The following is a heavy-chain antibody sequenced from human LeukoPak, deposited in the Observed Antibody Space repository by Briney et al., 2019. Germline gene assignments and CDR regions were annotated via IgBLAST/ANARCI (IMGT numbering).Heavy chain of an antibody. CDR2: INPNRGST. D-gene: IGHD3-22*01. CDR3: ATGGHVRVYDSSAYYGHY. CDR1: GYTFTSYY. Sequence: GASVKVSCKASGYTFTSYYMYWVRQAPGQGLEWKGIINPNRGSTSYAQKFQGRVTMTRVMSTSTVYMELSSLRSEDTAVYYCATGGHVRVYDSSAYYGHYWGQGTLVTVSS. J-gene: IGHJ4*02. V-gene: IGHV1-46*01.